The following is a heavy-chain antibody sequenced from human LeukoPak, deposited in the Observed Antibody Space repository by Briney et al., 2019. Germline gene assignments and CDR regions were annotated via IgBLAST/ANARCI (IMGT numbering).Heavy chain of an antibody. V-gene: IGHV1-8*01. CDR2: MNPNSGNT. D-gene: IGHD6-13*01. Sequence: SVKVSCKASGYTFTSYDINWVRQATGRGLEWMGWMNPNSGNTGYAQKFQGRVTMTRNTSISTAYMELSSLRSEDTAVYYCARVRSSSWAYYFDYWGQGTLVTVSS. CDR1: GYTFTSYD. J-gene: IGHJ4*02. CDR3: ARVRSSSWAYYFDY.